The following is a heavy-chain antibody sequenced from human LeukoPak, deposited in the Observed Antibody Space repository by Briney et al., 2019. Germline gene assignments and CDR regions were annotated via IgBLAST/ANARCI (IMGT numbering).Heavy chain of an antibody. J-gene: IGHJ5*02. CDR1: GFTFSSYG. D-gene: IGHD1-26*01. V-gene: IGHV3-23*01. Sequence: GGSLRLSCAASGFTFSSYGMSWVRQAPGKGLEWVSAISGSGGSTYYADSVKGRFTISKDNSKNTLYLQMNSLRAEDTAVYYCAKDKAWARGLSYWFDPWGQGTLVTVSS. CDR2: ISGSGGST. CDR3: AKDKAWARGLSYWFDP.